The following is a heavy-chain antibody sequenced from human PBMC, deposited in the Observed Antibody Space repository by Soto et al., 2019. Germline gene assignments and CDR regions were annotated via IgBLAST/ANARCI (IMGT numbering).Heavy chain of an antibody. V-gene: IGHV6-1*01. CDR1: GDSVSSNSAA. J-gene: IGHJ4*02. Sequence: PSQTLSLTCAISGDSVSSNSAAWIWVRQSPSRGLEWLGKTYYRSQWYTDYALSVKSRITINPDTSKNQFSLHLNSVTPEDTALYYCARAVGSAAGFDYWGQGTLVTVSS. CDR3: ARAVGSAAGFDY. CDR2: TYYRSQWYT. D-gene: IGHD3-10*01.